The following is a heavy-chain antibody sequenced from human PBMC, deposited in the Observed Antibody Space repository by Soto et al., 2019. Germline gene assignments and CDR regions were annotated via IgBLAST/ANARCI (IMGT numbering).Heavy chain of an antibody. CDR3: VRVVEAATRHTDFDS. CDR2: INYSGSS. CDR1: GVSVSSGGFY. D-gene: IGHD2-15*01. J-gene: IGHJ4*02. Sequence: SETLSLTCTVSGVSVSSGGFYWNWIRQHPGKGLEWIGYINYSGSSSYNPSLKSRVTVSVDTSKNQVSLRVRSVTVAETAMYYCVRVVEAATRHTDFDSWGQGIVVTVSS. V-gene: IGHV4-31*03.